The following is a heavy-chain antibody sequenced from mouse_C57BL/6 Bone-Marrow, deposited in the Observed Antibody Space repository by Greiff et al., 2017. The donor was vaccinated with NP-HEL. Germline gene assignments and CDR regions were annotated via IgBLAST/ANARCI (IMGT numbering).Heavy chain of an antibody. Sequence: QVQLQQSGAELAKPGASVKLSCKASGYTFSNYWMHWVKQRPGQGLEWIGYINPSSSYARYNQKFNDKATLTADKSSSTAYMQLSSLTYEDSAVYYCARNRYDTYAMDYWGQGTSVPVTS. CDR3: ARNRYDTYAMDY. V-gene: IGHV1-7*01. J-gene: IGHJ4*01. CDR2: INPSSSYA. D-gene: IGHD2-3*01. CDR1: GYTFSNYW.